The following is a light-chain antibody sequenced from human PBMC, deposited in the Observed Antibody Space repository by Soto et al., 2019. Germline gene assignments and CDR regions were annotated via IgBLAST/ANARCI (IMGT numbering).Light chain of an antibody. J-gene: IGLJ3*02. CDR2: DTN. CDR3: LLSYSGARV. CDR1: TGAVTSGHY. Sequence: QAVVTQEPSLTVSPGGTVTLTCGSSTGAVTSGHYPYWFQQKPGQAPRTLIYDTNNRHSWTPARFSGSLLGGKAALTLSGAQPEDEAEYYCLLSYSGARVFDGGTKVTVL. V-gene: IGLV7-46*01.